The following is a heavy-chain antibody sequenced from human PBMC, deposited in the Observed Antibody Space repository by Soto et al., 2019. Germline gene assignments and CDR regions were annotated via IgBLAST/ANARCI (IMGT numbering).Heavy chain of an antibody. CDR2: IVVGNGNT. J-gene: IGHJ3*02. V-gene: IGHV1-58*01. Sequence: SVKVSCKASGFTVSDSAVQCVRQARGQPLEWIGYIVVGNGNTNFAQRFQERVTFSSDKSRGTAYMELRSLRSEDTAVYYCAATTHYDFWSGYFTGVAFDIWGQGTKVTVSS. D-gene: IGHD3-3*01. CDR1: GFTVSDSA. CDR3: AATTHYDFWSGYFTGVAFDI.